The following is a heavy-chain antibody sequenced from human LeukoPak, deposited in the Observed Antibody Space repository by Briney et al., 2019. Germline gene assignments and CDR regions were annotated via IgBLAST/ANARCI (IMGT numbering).Heavy chain of an antibody. D-gene: IGHD6-19*01. CDR3: AKDTSSGWPDALDI. J-gene: IGHJ3*02. Sequence: GGSLRLSCAASGFSFSSYGMSWVRQAPGKGLEWVSAISGSGGSTYYADSVKGRFTIFRDNSKNTLYLQMNSLRAEDTAVYYCAKDTSSGWPDALDIWGQGTMVTVSS. CDR1: GFSFSSYG. CDR2: ISGSGGST. V-gene: IGHV3-23*01.